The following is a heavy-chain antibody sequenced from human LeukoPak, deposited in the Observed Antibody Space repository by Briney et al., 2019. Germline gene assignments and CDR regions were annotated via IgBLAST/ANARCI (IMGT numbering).Heavy chain of an antibody. J-gene: IGHJ4*02. D-gene: IGHD6-19*01. V-gene: IGHV1-18*01. CDR1: GYTFTSYD. CDR2: ISAYNGNT. CDR3: ARVTGIGVGGPVDY. Sequence: ASVKASCKASGYTFTSYDISWVRQAPGQGLEWMGWISAYNGNTNYAQKLQGRVTMTTDTSTRTAYMELRSLRSDDTAVYYCARVTGIGVGGPVDYRSQGTLVTVSS.